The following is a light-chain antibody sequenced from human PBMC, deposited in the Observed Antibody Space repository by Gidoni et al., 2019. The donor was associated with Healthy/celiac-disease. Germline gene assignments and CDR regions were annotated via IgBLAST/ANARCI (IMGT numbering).Light chain of an antibody. CDR3: QQRSNWPRLT. CDR1: PRVSSY. V-gene: IGKV3-11*01. J-gene: IGKJ5*01. CDR2: AAS. Sequence: EIVLTQSPATLSLSPGERATLSCRASPRVSSYLAWYQQKPGQAPRLLIYAASNRATCIPARFSGSGSGTDFTLTISSLEPEDFAVYYCQQRSNWPRLTFGQGTRLEIK.